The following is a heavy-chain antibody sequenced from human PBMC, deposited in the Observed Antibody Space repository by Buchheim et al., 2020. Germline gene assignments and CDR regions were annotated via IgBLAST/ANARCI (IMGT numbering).Heavy chain of an antibody. V-gene: IGHV4-59*08. CDR1: GDSISSYY. J-gene: IGHJ4*02. CDR2: TYYSGNT. CDR3: ARRNGGSYSFDF. D-gene: IGHD1-26*01. Sequence: QVQLQESGPGLVKPSETLSLTCTVSGDSISSYYWGWIRQPPGKGLEWIGYTYYSGNTNYNPSLKSRVTISMDTSKNQFSLKLTSVTAADTAVYYCARRNGGSYSFDFWGQGTL.